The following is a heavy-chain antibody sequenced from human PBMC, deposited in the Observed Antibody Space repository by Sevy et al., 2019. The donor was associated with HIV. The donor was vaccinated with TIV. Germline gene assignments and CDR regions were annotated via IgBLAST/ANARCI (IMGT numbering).Heavy chain of an antibody. V-gene: IGHV1-2*06. CDR2: IKPNSGDT. CDR3: AKVGGYSGSRGDFDI. Sequence: ASVKVSCKASGYTFSGYYMHWVRQAPGQGLEWMGRIKPNSGDTDYAKKFQGRVTMTRDTSISTAYMGLSRLRSDDTAGYYCAKVGGYSGSRGDFDIWGHGTMVTVSS. J-gene: IGHJ3*02. CDR1: GYTFSGYY. D-gene: IGHD1-26*01.